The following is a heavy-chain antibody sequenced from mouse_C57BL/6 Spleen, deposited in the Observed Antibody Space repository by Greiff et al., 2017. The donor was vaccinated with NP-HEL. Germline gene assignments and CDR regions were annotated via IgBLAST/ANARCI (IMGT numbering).Heavy chain of an antibody. Sequence: VQLQQPGAELVMPGASVKLSCKASGYTFTSYWMHWVKQRPGQGLEWIGEIDPSDSYTNYNQKFKGKSTLTVDKSSSTAYMQLSSLTSEDSAVYYCAREGELLRYFDYWGQGTTLTVSS. CDR3: AREGELLRYFDY. V-gene: IGHV1-69*01. CDR2: IDPSDSYT. CDR1: GYTFTSYW. D-gene: IGHD1-1*01. J-gene: IGHJ2*01.